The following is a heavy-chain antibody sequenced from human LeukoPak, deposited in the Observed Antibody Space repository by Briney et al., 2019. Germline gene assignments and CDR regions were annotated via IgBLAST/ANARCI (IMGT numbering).Heavy chain of an antibody. D-gene: IGHD2-2*02. J-gene: IGHJ4*02. V-gene: IGHV4-34*01. Sequence: SETLSLTCAVYGGSFSGYYWSWIRQPPGKGLEWIGEINHSGSTNYNPSLKSRVTISVDTSKNQFSLKLSSVTAADTAVYYCARGSLLVPAAIIAEYYFDYWGQGTLVTVSS. CDR1: GGSFSGYY. CDR2: INHSGST. CDR3: ARGSLLVPAAIIAEYYFDY.